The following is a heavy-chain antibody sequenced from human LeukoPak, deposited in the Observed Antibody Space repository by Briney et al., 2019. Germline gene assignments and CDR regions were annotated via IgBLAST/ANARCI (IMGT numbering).Heavy chain of an antibody. CDR2: IYYSGST. V-gene: IGHV4-59*01. D-gene: IGHD1-26*01. CDR1: GGSISSYY. J-gene: IGHJ3*02. CDR3: ARARKWSMGADAFDI. Sequence: PSETLSLTCTVSGGSISSYYWSWNRQPPGKGLEWIGYIYYSGSTNYNPSLKSRVTISVDTSKSQFSLKLSSVTAADTAVYYCARARKWSMGADAFDIWGQGTMVTVSS.